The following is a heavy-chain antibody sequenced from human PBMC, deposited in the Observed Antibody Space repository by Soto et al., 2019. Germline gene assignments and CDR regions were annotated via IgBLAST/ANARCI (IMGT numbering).Heavy chain of an antibody. CDR3: ASYCSSTSCSFDY. J-gene: IGHJ4*02. D-gene: IGHD2-2*01. V-gene: IGHV3-7*01. CDR2: IKQDGSEK. CDR1: GFTFSSYW. Sequence: GSLRLSCAASGFTFSSYWMSWVRQAPGKGLEWVANIKQDGSEKYYVDSVKGRFTISRDNAKNSLYLQMNSLRAEDTAVYYCASYCSSTSCSFDYWGQGTLVTVSS.